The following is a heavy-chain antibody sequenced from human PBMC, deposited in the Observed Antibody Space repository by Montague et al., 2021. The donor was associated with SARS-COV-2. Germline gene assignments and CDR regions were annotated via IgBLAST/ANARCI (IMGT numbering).Heavy chain of an antibody. CDR2: IFYSGST. J-gene: IGHJ6*02. D-gene: IGHD3-9*01. Sequence: SETLSLTCTDSGGSISSYTWSWIRQPPGKGLEWMGSIFYSGSTNYNPSLKSRVTISVDTSKKQFSLKLSSVTAADTAVYYCARLGLGGYDILTGYYQSGMDVWGQETTVTVSS. CDR1: GGSISSYT. V-gene: IGHV4-59*08. CDR3: ARLGLGGYDILTGYYQSGMDV.